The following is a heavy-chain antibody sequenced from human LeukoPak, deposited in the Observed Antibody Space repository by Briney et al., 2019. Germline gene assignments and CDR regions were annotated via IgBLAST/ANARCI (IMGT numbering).Heavy chain of an antibody. CDR2: IRSKAYGGTT. Sequence: GGSLRLSCAASGFSVSTNYMNWFRQAPGKGLEWVGFIRSKAYGGTTEYAASVKGRFTISRDDSKSIAYLQMNSLKTEDTAVYYCTRDGYGRGDYWGQGTLVTVSS. J-gene: IGHJ4*02. D-gene: IGHD4-17*01. CDR3: TRDGYGRGDY. CDR1: GFSVSTNY. V-gene: IGHV3-49*03.